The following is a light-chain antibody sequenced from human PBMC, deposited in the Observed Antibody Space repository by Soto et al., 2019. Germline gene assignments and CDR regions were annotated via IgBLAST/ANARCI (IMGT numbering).Light chain of an antibody. CDR3: QQYYNTPMYT. CDR2: WAS. Sequence: DIVMTQSPDSLAVSLGERATINCRSSQSVLYSSSNKNYLAWYQQKPGQPPKLLIYWASTRESGVPDRFSGSGSGTDFTLTISSLQAEDVAVYYCQQYYNTPMYTFGQGTKLEIK. J-gene: IGKJ2*01. V-gene: IGKV4-1*01. CDR1: QSVLYSSSNKNY.